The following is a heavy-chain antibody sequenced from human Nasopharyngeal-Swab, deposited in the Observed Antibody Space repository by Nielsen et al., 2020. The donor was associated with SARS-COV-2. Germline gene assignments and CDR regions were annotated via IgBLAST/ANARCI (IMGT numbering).Heavy chain of an antibody. V-gene: IGHV3-9*01. CDR1: GFTFDDYA. CDR2: ISWNSGSI. D-gene: IGHD6-13*01. Sequence: GGSLRLSCAASGFTFDDYAMHWVRQAPGKGLERVSGISWNSGSIGYADSVKGRFTISRDNAKNSLYLQMNSLRAEDTALYYCAKGPNAAAGHFDYWGQGTLVTVSS. CDR3: AKGPNAAAGHFDY. J-gene: IGHJ4*02.